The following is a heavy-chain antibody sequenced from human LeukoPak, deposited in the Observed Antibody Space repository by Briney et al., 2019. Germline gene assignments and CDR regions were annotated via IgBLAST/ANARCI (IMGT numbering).Heavy chain of an antibody. D-gene: IGHD6-19*01. J-gene: IGHJ4*02. CDR1: GGSINSHY. V-gene: IGHV4-59*08. CDR2: IYYSERT. CDR3: VRRDNTGWNYFDH. Sequence: SETLSLTCTVSGGSINSHYWSWIRQPPGKGLQWIGDIYYSERTNYNPSLRSRVTISVDTSKNQLSLKLTSVLAAHTAMYYCVRRDNTGWNYFDHWGQGILVTVSS.